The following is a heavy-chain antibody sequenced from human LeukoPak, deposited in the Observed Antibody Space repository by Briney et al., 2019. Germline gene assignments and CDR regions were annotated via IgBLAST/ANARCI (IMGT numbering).Heavy chain of an antibody. Sequence: GGSLRLSCAASGFTVGNNYMSWVRQAPGKGPEWVSVIYSGGSTYYADSVKGRFTISRDDSKNTLYLQMNSLRAEDTAVYYCARAYDFWYSFDYWGQGTLVTVSS. CDR3: ARAYDFWYSFDY. V-gene: IGHV3-53*01. CDR2: IYSGGST. J-gene: IGHJ4*02. D-gene: IGHD3-3*01. CDR1: GFTVGNNY.